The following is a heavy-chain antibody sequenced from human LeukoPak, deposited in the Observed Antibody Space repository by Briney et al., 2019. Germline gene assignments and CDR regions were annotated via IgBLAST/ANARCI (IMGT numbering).Heavy chain of an antibody. V-gene: IGHV4-59*01. CDR1: GGSISSYY. CDR2: IYYSGST. Sequence: SETLSLTCTVSGGSISSYYWSWIRQPPGKGLEWIGYIYYSGSTNYNPSLKSRVTISVDTSKNQFSLKLSSVTAADTAVYYCATGIAVADDYFDYWGQGTLVTVSS. CDR3: ATGIAVADDYFDY. D-gene: IGHD6-19*01. J-gene: IGHJ4*02.